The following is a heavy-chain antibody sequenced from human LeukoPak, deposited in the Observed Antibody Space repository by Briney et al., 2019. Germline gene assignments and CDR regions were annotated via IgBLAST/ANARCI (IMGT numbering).Heavy chain of an antibody. D-gene: IGHD2-8*01. CDR3: AREASHCTNGVCTSSDV. V-gene: IGHV1-69*05. CDR2: IIPIFGTE. J-gene: IGHJ6*04. CDR1: GGTFSSYA. Sequence: ASVKVSCKASGGTFSSYAISWVRQAPGQGLEWMGGIIPIFGTENYAQKFQGRVTITTDESTSTAYMELSSLRSEDTAVYYCAREASHCTNGVCTSSDVWGKGTTVTVSS.